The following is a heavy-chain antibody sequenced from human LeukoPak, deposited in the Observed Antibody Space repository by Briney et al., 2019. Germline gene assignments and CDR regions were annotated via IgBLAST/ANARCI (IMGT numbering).Heavy chain of an antibody. V-gene: IGHV3-15*01. CDR3: TTDRIVVVPAAAFDI. Sequence: GGSLRLSCAASGFTFSSYGMHCVRQAPGKGLEWVGRIKSKTDGGTTDYAAPVKGRFTISRDDSKNTLYLQMNSLKTDDTAVYYCTTDRIVVVPAAAFDIWGQGTMVTVSS. D-gene: IGHD2-2*01. CDR1: GFTFSSYG. J-gene: IGHJ3*02. CDR2: IKSKTDGGTT.